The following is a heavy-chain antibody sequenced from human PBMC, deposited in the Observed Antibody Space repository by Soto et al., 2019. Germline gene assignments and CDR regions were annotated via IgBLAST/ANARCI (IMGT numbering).Heavy chain of an antibody. CDR1: GFTFSSYA. V-gene: IGHV3-30-3*01. CDR2: ISYDGSNK. Sequence: HPGGSLRLSCAASGFTFSSYAMHWVRQAPGKGLEWVAVISYDGSNKYYADSVKGRFTISRDNSKNTLYLQMNSLRAEDTAVYYCARDPYDFWSGYYGPGGYYYYYGMDVWGQGTTVTVSS. J-gene: IGHJ6*02. D-gene: IGHD3-3*01. CDR3: ARDPYDFWSGYYGPGGYYYYYGMDV.